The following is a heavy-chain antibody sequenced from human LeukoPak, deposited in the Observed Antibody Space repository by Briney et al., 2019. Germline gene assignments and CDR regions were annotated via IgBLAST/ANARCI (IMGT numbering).Heavy chain of an antibody. J-gene: IGHJ3*02. Sequence: PGGSLRLSCAASGFIFSYYSMNWVRQAPGKGLEWVSSINSNSNYISYADSVKGRFTIPRDNAKNSLYLQMTSLRAEDTAVYYCERSEFEAFDMWGEGTMVTVSS. CDR1: GFIFSYYS. CDR3: ERSEFEAFDM. CDR2: INSNSNYI. V-gene: IGHV3-21*01. D-gene: IGHD3-3*01.